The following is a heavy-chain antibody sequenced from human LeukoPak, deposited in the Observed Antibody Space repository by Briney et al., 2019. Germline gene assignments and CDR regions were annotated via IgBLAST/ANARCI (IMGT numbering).Heavy chain of an antibody. D-gene: IGHD3-22*01. CDR1: GGSISSYY. CDR2: IYYSGST. CDR3: ARDHYDGRGYYSGYMDV. Sequence: PSETLSLTCTVSGGSISSYYWSWIRQPPGKGLEWIGYIYYSGSTNYNPSLKSRVTISVDTSKNQFSLKLSSVTAADTAVYYCARDHYDGRGYYSGYMDVWGKGTTVTISS. V-gene: IGHV4-59*01. J-gene: IGHJ6*03.